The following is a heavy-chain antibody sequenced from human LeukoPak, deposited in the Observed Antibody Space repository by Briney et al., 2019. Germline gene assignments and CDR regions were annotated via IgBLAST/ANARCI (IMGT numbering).Heavy chain of an antibody. CDR2: IYYRGST. V-gene: IGHV4-38-2*02. CDR1: GYSISSGYY. Sequence: PSETLSLTCTVSGYSISSGYYWGWIRQPPGRGLEWIASIYYRGSTHYNPSLASLKSRVTMSVDTSKNQFSLKLSSVTAADTAVYYCASRGAFYGYWGQGTLVTVSS. D-gene: IGHD2/OR15-2a*01. J-gene: IGHJ4*02. CDR3: ASRGAFYGY.